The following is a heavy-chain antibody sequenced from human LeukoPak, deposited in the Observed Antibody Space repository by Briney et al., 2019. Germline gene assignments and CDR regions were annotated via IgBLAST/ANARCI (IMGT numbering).Heavy chain of an antibody. CDR2: MNPNSGNT. CDR3: ARAGYSSSDFDY. Sequence: ASVKVSCKASGYTFTSYDINWVRQATGQGLEWMGWMNPNSGNTGYAQKFQGRVTMTRNTSISTAYMELSSLRSEDTAVYYGARAGYSSSDFDYWGQGTLVTVSS. V-gene: IGHV1-8*01. J-gene: IGHJ4*02. D-gene: IGHD6-13*01. CDR1: GYTFTSYD.